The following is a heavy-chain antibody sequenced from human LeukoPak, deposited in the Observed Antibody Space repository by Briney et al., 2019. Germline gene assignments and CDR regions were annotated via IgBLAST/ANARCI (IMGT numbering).Heavy chain of an antibody. Sequence: GGSLRLSCAASGFTFGSYAMHWVRQAPGKGLEWVTLISYDGSIEYYPDSVKGRFTISRDNSKNTLFLQMNSLRAEDTAVYYCARGAIFGVVSGLDVWGQGTTVTVSS. D-gene: IGHD3-3*01. J-gene: IGHJ6*02. V-gene: IGHV3-30-3*01. CDR2: ISYDGSIE. CDR1: GFTFGSYA. CDR3: ARGAIFGVVSGLDV.